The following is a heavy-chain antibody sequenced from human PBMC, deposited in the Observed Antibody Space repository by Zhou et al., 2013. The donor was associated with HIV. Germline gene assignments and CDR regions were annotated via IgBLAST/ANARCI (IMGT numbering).Heavy chain of an antibody. CDR2: IIPNSGTT. Sequence: QVLLVQSGAEVKKPGSSVKVSCKASGDSLTKYAFSWVRQAPGQGLEWMGGIIPNSGTTNYARKFQGRFTVTADTSTTTVHMELRSLRSEDTAVYYCARSGEAAEYYYYYMKCLGQRDHGHHLL. CDR1: GDSLTKYA. CDR3: ARSGEAAEYYYYYMKC. J-gene: IGHJ6*03. D-gene: IGHD6-13*01. V-gene: IGHV1-69*14.